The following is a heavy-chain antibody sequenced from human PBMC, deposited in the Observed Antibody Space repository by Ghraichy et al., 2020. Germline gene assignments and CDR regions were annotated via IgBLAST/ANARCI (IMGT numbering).Heavy chain of an antibody. V-gene: IGHV4-31*03. CDR2: IYYSGST. D-gene: IGHD3-22*01. Sequence: SETLSLTCTVSGGSISSGGYYWSWIRQHPGKGLEWIGYIYYSGSTYYNPSLKSRVTISVDTSKNQFSLKLSSVTAADTAVYYCARMVDYYDSSGYSRAFDIWGQGTMVTVSS. J-gene: IGHJ3*02. CDR1: GGSISSGGYY. CDR3: ARMVDYYDSSGYSRAFDI.